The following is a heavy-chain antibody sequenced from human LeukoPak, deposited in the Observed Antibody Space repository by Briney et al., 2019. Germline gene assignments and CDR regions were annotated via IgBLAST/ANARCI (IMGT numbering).Heavy chain of an antibody. Sequence: SVSVSCRASGGTFSSYAISWVRQAPGQGVEWMGGIIHIFGTANYAQTFQGRVTITTDESTSTAYMELSSLRSEDTAVYYCARGGVLRYFDWSIDYWGQGTLVTVSS. D-gene: IGHD3-9*01. V-gene: IGHV1-69*05. CDR1: GGTFSSYA. J-gene: IGHJ4*02. CDR3: ARGGVLRYFDWSIDY. CDR2: IIHIFGTA.